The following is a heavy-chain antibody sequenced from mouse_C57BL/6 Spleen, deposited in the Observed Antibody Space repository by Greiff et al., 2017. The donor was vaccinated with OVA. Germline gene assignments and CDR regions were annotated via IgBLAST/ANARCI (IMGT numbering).Heavy chain of an antibody. CDR2: IYPGDGDT. CDR3: ARGITTVVASRDYWYFDV. J-gene: IGHJ1*03. Sequence: VQLQQSGAELVKPGASVKISCKASGYAFSSYWMNWVKQRPGKGLEWIGQIYPGDGDTNYNGKFKGKATLTADKSSSTAYMQLSSLTSEDSAVYFCARGITTVVASRDYWYFDVWGTGTTVTVSS. V-gene: IGHV1-80*01. D-gene: IGHD1-1*01. CDR1: GYAFSSYW.